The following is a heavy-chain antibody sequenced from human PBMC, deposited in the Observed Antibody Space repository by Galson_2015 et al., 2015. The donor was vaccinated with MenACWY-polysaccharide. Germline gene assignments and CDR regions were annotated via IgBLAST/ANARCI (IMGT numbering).Heavy chain of an antibody. CDR3: VGPLGRGGTGSYGMDA. CDR2: ISTDGGCT. D-gene: IGHD3-10*01. J-gene: IGHJ6*02. V-gene: IGHV3-74*01. CDR1: GFTFNRYW. Sequence: SLGLSCAASGFTFNRYWVHWVRQAPGEGLVWVARISTDGGCTSYADSVKGRFTSSRDNAKNTLYLQMNSLRVEDTAVYYCVGPLGRGGTGSYGMDAWGQGTAVTVSS.